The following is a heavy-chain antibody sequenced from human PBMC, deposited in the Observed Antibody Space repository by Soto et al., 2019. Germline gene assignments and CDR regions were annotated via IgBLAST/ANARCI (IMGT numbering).Heavy chain of an antibody. D-gene: IGHD3-22*01. CDR2: IIPIFGTA. V-gene: IGHV1-69*13. Sequence: SVKVSCKTSGGTFSSYAISWVRQAPGQGLEWMGGIIPIFGTANYAQKFQGRVTITADESTSTAYMELSSLRSEDTAVYYCAKDTYYYDSSGQNYYGMDVWGQGTTVTVSS. CDR3: AKDTYYYDSSGQNYYGMDV. CDR1: GGTFSSYA. J-gene: IGHJ6*02.